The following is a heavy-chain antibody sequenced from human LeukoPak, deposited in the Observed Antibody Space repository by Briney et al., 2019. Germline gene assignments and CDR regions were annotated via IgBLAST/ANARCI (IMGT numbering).Heavy chain of an antibody. Sequence: PSETLSLICTVSGGSNSSYYWSWIRQRPGKGLEWIGYIYYSGSTNYNPSLKSRVTISVDTSKSQFSLKLSSVTAADTAVYYCARDGGSGTENFYGMDVWGQGTTVTV. CDR1: GGSNSSYY. CDR2: IYYSGST. J-gene: IGHJ6*02. CDR3: ARDGGSGTENFYGMDV. D-gene: IGHD3-10*01. V-gene: IGHV4-59*01.